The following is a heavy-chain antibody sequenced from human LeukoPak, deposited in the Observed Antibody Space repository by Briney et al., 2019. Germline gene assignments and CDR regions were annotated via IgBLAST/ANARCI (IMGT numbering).Heavy chain of an antibody. CDR2: INPNSGGT. CDR1: GGTFSSYA. V-gene: IGHV1-2*02. CDR3: ARDLVAGTGNWFDP. D-gene: IGHD6-19*01. J-gene: IGHJ5*02. Sequence: ASVKVSCKASGGTFSSYAISWVRQAPGQGLEWMGWINPNSGGTNYAQKFQGRVTMTRDTSISTAYMELSRLRSDDTAVYYCARDLVAGTGNWFDPWGQGTLVTVSP.